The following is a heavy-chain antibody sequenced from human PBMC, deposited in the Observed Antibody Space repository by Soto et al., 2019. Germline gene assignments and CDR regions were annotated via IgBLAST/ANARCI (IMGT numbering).Heavy chain of an antibody. CDR1: GFSFSNYC. CDR3: ARVGGGWGTFDY. V-gene: IGHV3-74*01. CDR2: ITGDGRIT. D-gene: IGHD2-21*01. J-gene: IGHJ4*02. Sequence: EVQLVESGGGLVQPGGSLRLWCGASGFSFSNYCMQWVRQAPGEGLVCVLRITGDGRITRFADSVKGRFTISRDNAKNTLHLQIDSLRVEDTAVYYCARVGGGWGTFDYWGQGALVTVAS.